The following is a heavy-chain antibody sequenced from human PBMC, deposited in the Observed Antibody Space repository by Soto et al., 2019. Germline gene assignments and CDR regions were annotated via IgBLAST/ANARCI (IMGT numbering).Heavy chain of an antibody. CDR2: ITSTSSTI. CDR3: ARGRDHAFDI. Sequence: EVQLVEPGGSLVQPGGSLRLSCEASGFTFSDSAMNWVRQAPGKGLDWLAFITSTSSTILYADSVKGRFTISRDNAKNSLYLQMSSLRDEDTAVYYCARGRDHAFDIWGQGTMVTVSS. J-gene: IGHJ3*02. V-gene: IGHV3-48*02. CDR1: GFTFSDSA.